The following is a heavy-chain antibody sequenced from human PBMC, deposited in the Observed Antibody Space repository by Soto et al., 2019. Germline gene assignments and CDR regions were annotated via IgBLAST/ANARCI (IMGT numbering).Heavy chain of an antibody. D-gene: IGHD3-22*01. CDR2: INPNSGGT. CDR3: ARTTTYYYDSSVGAFDI. CDR1: GYTFTGYY. V-gene: IGHV1-2*04. Sequence: ASVKVSCKASGYTFTGYYMHWVRQAPGQGLEWMGWINPNSGGTNYAQKFQGWVTMTRDTSISTAYMELSRLRSDDTAVYYCARTTTYYYDSSVGAFDIWGQGTMVT. J-gene: IGHJ3*02.